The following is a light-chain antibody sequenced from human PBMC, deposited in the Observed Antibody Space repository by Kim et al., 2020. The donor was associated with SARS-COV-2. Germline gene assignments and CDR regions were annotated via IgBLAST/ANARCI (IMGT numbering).Light chain of an antibody. CDR1: QSIGYY. Sequence: SVGDRVTITCRASQSIGYYVNWSQQHADNAPKLLFYAASSLQGGLPSRLTGSVSGPDFTLPISSLQPEDFATYYCQQTYSAPQITFRQGTRLEIK. CDR2: AAS. J-gene: IGKJ5*01. CDR3: QQTYSAPQIT. V-gene: IGKV1-39*01.